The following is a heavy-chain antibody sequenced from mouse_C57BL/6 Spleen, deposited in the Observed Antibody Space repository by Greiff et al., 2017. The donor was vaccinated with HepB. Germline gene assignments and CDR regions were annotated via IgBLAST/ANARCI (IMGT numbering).Heavy chain of an antibody. CDR2: FYPGSGSI. V-gene: IGHV1-62-2*01. CDR1: GYTFTEYT. D-gene: IGHD1-1*01. Sequence: QVQLQQSGAELVKPGASVKLSCKASGYTFTEYTIHWVKQRSGQGLEWIGWFYPGSGSIKYNEKFKDKATLTADKSSRTFYMELSRLTSEDSAVYFGARHEEGYYYGSSYGYFDVWGTGTTVTVSS. J-gene: IGHJ1*03. CDR3: ARHEEGYYYGSSYGYFDV.